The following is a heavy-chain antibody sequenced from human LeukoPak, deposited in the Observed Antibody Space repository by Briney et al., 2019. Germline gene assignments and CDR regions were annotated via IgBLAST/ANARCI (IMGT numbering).Heavy chain of an antibody. CDR3: EDYYYYMDV. CDR2: IYTSGST. Sequence: PSETLSLTCAVSGGSISSSNWWSWVRQPPGKGLEWIGRIYTSGSTNYNPSLKSRVTISVDTSKTADTAVYYCARDSRSSGWYGEDYYYYMDVWGKGTTVTVSS. J-gene: IGHJ6*03. CDR1: GGSISSSNW. D-gene: IGHD6-19*01. V-gene: IGHV4-4*02.